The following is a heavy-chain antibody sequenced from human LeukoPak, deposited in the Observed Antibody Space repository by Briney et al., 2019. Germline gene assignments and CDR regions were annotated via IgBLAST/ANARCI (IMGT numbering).Heavy chain of an antibody. CDR2: IYYSGST. J-gene: IGHJ6*02. CDR3: ARAESGGVGATLYYYYGMNV. CDR1: GGSISSYY. D-gene: IGHD1-26*01. Sequence: KPSETLSLTCTVSGGSISSYYWSWIRQPPGKGLEWIRYIYYSGSTNYNPSLKSRVTISVDTSKNQFSLKLSSVTAADTAVYYCARAESGGVGATLYYYYGMNVWGQGTTVTVSS. V-gene: IGHV4-59*01.